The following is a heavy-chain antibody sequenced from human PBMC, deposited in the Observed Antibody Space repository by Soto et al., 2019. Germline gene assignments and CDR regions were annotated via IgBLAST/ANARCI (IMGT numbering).Heavy chain of an antibody. Sequence: PGGSLRLSCAASGSTFSSHAMSWVRQAPGQGLEWVSSIRGSGTTTYYADSVKGRFTISRDNSNNTLYLQMNSLSAEDTALYFCAKLASDSGDYGGFDYWGQGTLVTVSS. CDR2: IRGSGTTT. J-gene: IGHJ4*02. V-gene: IGHV3-23*01. D-gene: IGHD4-17*01. CDR3: AKLASDSGDYGGFDY. CDR1: GSTFSSHA.